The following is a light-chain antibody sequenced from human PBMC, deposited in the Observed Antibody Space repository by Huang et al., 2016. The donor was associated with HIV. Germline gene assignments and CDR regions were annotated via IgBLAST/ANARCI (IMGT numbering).Light chain of an antibody. V-gene: IGKV3D-20*01. CDR1: QSVSRIY. CDR3: QQYGSSPET. CDR2: DAS. J-gene: IGKJ1*01. Sequence: EIVLTQSPATLSLSPGERATLSCGASQSVSRIYLAWYQQKPGLAPRLRIYDASSRATCIPDRFSVSGSGTDFTLTISRLEPEDFAVYYCQQYGSSPETFGQGTKVEIK.